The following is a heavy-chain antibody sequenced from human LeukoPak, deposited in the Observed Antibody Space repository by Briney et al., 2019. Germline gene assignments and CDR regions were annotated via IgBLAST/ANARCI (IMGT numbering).Heavy chain of an antibody. Sequence: GSLSLTCAVSGDSISSNNWWSWVRQPPGKGLEWIGEIYHSGSTTYNPSLRSRVTISVDRSENQFSLKLSSVTAADTAVYYCARGNNYYDSSGLPVDIWGQGTMVTVSS. CDR2: IYHSGST. CDR3: ARGNNYYDSSGLPVDI. D-gene: IGHD3-22*01. V-gene: IGHV4-4*02. J-gene: IGHJ3*02. CDR1: GDSISSNNW.